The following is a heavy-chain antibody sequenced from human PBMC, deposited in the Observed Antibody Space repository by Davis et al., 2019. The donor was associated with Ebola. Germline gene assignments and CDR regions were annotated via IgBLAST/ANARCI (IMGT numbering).Heavy chain of an antibody. D-gene: IGHD6-6*01. CDR3: ARGIAARWSWFDP. J-gene: IGHJ5*02. V-gene: IGHV4-34*01. CDR1: GGSFSGYY. Sequence: PSETLSLTCAVYGGSFSGYYWSWIRQPPGKELEWIGEIYHSGSTNYNPSLKSRVTISVDTSKNQFSLKLSSVTAADTAVYYCARGIAARWSWFDPWGQGILVTVSS. CDR2: IYHSGST.